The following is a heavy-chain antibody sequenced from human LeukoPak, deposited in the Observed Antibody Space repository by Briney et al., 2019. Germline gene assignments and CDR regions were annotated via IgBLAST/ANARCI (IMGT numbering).Heavy chain of an antibody. D-gene: IGHD4-17*01. J-gene: IGHJ4*02. CDR3: AGARHGDYRWDY. CDR1: GYSITNYW. CDR2: IYPADSDI. Sequence: GESLKISCKGSGYSITNYWIAWVRQMPGKGLEWMGIIYPADSDIRYSPSFQGQVTISADKSISTAYLQWSSLKASDTAMYYCAGARHGDYRWDYWGQGTLVTVSS. V-gene: IGHV5-51*01.